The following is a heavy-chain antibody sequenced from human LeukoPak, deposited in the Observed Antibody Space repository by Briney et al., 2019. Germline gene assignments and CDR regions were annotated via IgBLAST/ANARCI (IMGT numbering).Heavy chain of an antibody. CDR3: AREVQWELLASYFDY. V-gene: IGHV4-39*01. Sequence: PSETLSLTCTVSGGSISSSSYYWGWIRQPPGKGLEWIGSIYYSGSTYYNPSLKSRVTISVDTSKNQFSLKLSSVTAADTAVYYCAREVQWELLASYFDYWGQGTLVTVSS. CDR2: IYYSGST. CDR1: GGSISSSSYY. D-gene: IGHD1-26*01. J-gene: IGHJ4*02.